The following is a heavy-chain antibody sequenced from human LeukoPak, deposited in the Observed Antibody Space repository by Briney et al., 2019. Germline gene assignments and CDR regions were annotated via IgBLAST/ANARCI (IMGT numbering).Heavy chain of an antibody. J-gene: IGHJ4*02. CDR3: AREGKVRISGAHYFDY. Sequence: GGSLRLSCAASGFTFSAYWMTWVRQAPGKGLEWVASINQGGSENYYVDSVKGRFTISRDNAKDSLSLQMNSLRAEDTAVYYCAREGKVRISGAHYFDYWGQGTLVTVSS. D-gene: IGHD1-26*01. V-gene: IGHV3-7*01. CDR1: GFTFSAYW. CDR2: INQGGSEN.